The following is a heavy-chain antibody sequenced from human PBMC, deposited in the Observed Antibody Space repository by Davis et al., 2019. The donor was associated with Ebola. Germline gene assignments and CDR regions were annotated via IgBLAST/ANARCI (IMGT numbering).Heavy chain of an antibody. CDR1: GYTFTSYY. D-gene: IGHD5-24*01. CDR3: ARVGVGGRQLTYFDK. Sequence: AASVKVSCKTSGYTFTSYYLHWVRQAPGQGLEWMGIINPTEGTATYAQILQGRVTMTRDTSTSTVYMDLSNLRSDDTAVYYCARVGVGGRQLTYFDKWGQGTLVTVSS. J-gene: IGHJ4*02. CDR2: INPTEGTA. V-gene: IGHV1-46*04.